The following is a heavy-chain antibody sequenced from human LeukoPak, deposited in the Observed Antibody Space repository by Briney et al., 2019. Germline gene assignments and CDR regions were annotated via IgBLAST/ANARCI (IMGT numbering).Heavy chain of an antibody. CDR2: INPNSGGT. J-gene: IGHJ4*02. CDR3: ARELPPDY. CDR1: GYTFTGYY. V-gene: IGHV1-2*02. Sequence: WASVKVSCKASGYTFTGYYMHWVRQAPGQGLEWMGWINPNSGGTSYAQRFQGRVTMTRDTSITTVYMELSRLRSDDTAVYYCARELPPDYWGQGTLVTVSS. D-gene: IGHD2-15*01.